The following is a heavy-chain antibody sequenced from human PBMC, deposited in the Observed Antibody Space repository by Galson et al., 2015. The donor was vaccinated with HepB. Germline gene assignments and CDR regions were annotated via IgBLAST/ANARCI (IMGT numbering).Heavy chain of an antibody. J-gene: IGHJ6*03. D-gene: IGHD2-2*01. CDR2: ISSSSSYI. CDR1: GFTLSSYS. V-gene: IGHV3-21*01. Sequence: SLRLSCAASGFTLSSYSMNRVRQAPGKGLEWVSSISSSSSYIYYADSVKGRFTISRDNAKNSLYLQMNSLRAEDTAVYYCGGQLLPQHYYYYYMDVWGKGTTVTVSS. CDR3: GGQLLPQHYYYYYMDV.